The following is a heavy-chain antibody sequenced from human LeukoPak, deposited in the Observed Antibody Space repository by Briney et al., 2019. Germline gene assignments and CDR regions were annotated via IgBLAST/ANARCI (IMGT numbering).Heavy chain of an antibody. CDR3: ARLWGLYYYGMDV. CDR2: IYSGGST. J-gene: IGHJ6*02. CDR1: GFTVSSNY. D-gene: IGHD3-16*01. Sequence: GGSLRLSCAASGFTVSSNYMSWVRQAPGKGLEWVSVIYSGGSTYYADFVKGRFTISRDNSKNTLYLQMNSLRAEDTAVYYCARLWGLYYYGMDVWGQGTTVTVSS. V-gene: IGHV3-53*01.